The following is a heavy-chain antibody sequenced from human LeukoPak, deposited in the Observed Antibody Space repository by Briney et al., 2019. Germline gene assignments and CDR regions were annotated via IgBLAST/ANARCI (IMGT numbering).Heavy chain of an antibody. CDR2: FDPEDGET. D-gene: IGHD3-10*01. CDR3: ATGLKGLWFGELNNAFDI. V-gene: IGHV1-24*01. CDR1: GYTLTELS. Sequence: ASVKVSCKVSGYTLTELSMHWVRQAPGKGLEWMGGFDPEDGETIYAQKFQGRVTMTEDTSTDTAYMELSSLRSEDTAVYYCATGLKGLWFGELNNAFDIWGQGTMVTVSS. J-gene: IGHJ3*02.